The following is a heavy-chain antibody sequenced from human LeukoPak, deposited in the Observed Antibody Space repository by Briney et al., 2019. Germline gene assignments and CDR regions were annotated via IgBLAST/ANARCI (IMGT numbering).Heavy chain of an antibody. Sequence: GGSLRLSCAASGFTFSNYAMSWIRQAPGKGLEWVSYISGSSSSTVYADSVKGRFTISRDNAKNSLCLQMNSLRAEDTAVYYCARAERMGGDYWGQGTLVTVSS. CDR2: ISGSSSST. D-gene: IGHD3-16*01. V-gene: IGHV3-11*05. J-gene: IGHJ4*02. CDR3: ARAERMGGDY. CDR1: GFTFSNYA.